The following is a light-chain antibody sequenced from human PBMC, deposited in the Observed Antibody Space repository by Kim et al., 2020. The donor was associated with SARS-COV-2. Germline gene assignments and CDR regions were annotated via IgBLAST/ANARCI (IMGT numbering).Light chain of an antibody. Sequence: SYELTQPPSVSVSPGQTASITCSGDKLGDKYACWYQQKPGQSPVLVIYQDSKRPSGIPERFSGSNSGNTATLTISGTQAMDEADYYCQAWDSSPGGVFGGGTQLTVL. V-gene: IGLV3-1*01. CDR3: QAWDSSPGGV. J-gene: IGLJ2*01. CDR1: KLGDKY. CDR2: QDS.